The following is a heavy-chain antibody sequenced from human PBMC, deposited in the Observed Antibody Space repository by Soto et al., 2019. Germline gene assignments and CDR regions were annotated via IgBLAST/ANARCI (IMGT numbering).Heavy chain of an antibody. Sequence: VQLMESGGGLVQPGGSLRLSCTASGFTFSTYWMHWVRQAPGKGLVWVAHINSDGISTIYADPVKGRFTISRDNAKTTLNLQMTSLRVADMAVYFCARRAYAFVTGYSLDYWGQGTLVTVSS. CDR2: INSDGIST. CDR1: GFTFSTYW. D-gene: IGHD3-9*01. CDR3: ARRAYAFVTGYSLDY. J-gene: IGHJ4*02. V-gene: IGHV3-74*01.